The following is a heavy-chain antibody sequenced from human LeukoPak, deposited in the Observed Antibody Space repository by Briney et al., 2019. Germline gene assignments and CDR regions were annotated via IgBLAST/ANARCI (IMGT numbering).Heavy chain of an antibody. CDR3: ASGLWFGEFFDAFDI. D-gene: IGHD3-10*01. CDR2: INPNSGGT. Sequence: ASVKVSCKASGYTFTGYYMHWVRQAPGQALEWMGWINPNSGGTNYAQKFQGRVTMTRDTSISTAYMELSRLRSDDTAVYYCASGLWFGEFFDAFDIWGQGTMVTVSS. V-gene: IGHV1-2*02. J-gene: IGHJ3*02. CDR1: GYTFTGYY.